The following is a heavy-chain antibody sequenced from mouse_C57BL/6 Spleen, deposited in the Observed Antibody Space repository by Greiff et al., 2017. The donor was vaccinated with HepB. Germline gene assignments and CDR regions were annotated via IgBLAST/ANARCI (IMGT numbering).Heavy chain of an antibody. D-gene: IGHD2-5*01. CDR3: ARRSNTWFAY. Sequence: EVKLEESGGGLVKPGGSLKLSCAASGFTFSDYGMHWVRQAPEKGLEWVAYISSGSSTIYYADTVKGRFTISRDNAKNTLFLQMTSLRSEDTAMYYCARRSNTWFAYWGQRTLVTVSA. CDR1: GFTFSDYG. CDR2: ISSGSSTI. J-gene: IGHJ3*01. V-gene: IGHV5-17*01.